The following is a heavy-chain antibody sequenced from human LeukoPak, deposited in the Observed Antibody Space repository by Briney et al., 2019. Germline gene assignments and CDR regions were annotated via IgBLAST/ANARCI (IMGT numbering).Heavy chain of an antibody. CDR2: IFSNGDT. CDR1: EFTVSRNY. Sequence: GGSLRLSCTASEFTVSRNYMLWVRQAPGKGLEWVSLIFSNGDTHYADSVKGRFTISRDTPKNTVSLQMNSLRVEDTAMYYCTRDQMNYWGQGTLVTVSS. CDR3: TRDQMNY. J-gene: IGHJ4*02. V-gene: IGHV3-53*01. D-gene: IGHD5-24*01.